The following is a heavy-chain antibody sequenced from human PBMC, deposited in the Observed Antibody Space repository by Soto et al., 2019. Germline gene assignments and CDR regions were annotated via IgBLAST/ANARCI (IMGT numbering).Heavy chain of an antibody. Sequence: PGGSLRLSCAASGFTFSSYAMSWVRQAPGKGLEWVSAISGSGGSTYYADSVKGRFTISRDNSKNTLYLQMNSLRAEDTAVYYCAKDRGDYDFWSGYPDDAFDIWGQGTMVTVSS. CDR3: AKDRGDYDFWSGYPDDAFDI. V-gene: IGHV3-23*01. J-gene: IGHJ3*02. D-gene: IGHD3-3*01. CDR1: GFTFSSYA. CDR2: ISGSGGST.